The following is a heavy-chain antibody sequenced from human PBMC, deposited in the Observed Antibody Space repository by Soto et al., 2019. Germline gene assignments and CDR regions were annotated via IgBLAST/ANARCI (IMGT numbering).Heavy chain of an antibody. CDR3: ARESVAAAGFYYYYYGMDV. CDR2: IYYSGST. D-gene: IGHD6-13*01. V-gene: IGHV4-31*03. CDR1: GGSISSGGYY. Sequence: LSLTCTVSGGSISSGGYYWSWIRQHPGKGLEWIGYIYYSGSTYYNPSLKSRVTISVDTSKNQFSLKLSSVTAADTAVYYCARESVAAAGFYYYYYGMDVWGQGTTVTVSS. J-gene: IGHJ6*02.